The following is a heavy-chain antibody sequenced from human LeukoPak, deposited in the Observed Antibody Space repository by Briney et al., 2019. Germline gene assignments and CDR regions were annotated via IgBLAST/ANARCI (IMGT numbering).Heavy chain of an antibody. CDR3: ARDRGNGDYGDYFDS. Sequence: PSQTLSLTCSVSGGSVTSGPNYWNWIRRPAGKGLEWIGRIQTSGRVNYNPSLKCRVTVYLDTPKNLVSLQLTSVTAADTAVYYCARDRGNGDYGDYFDSWGQGTQVTVSS. J-gene: IGHJ4*02. D-gene: IGHD4-17*01. CDR2: IQTSGRV. CDR1: GGSVTSGPNY. V-gene: IGHV4-61*02.